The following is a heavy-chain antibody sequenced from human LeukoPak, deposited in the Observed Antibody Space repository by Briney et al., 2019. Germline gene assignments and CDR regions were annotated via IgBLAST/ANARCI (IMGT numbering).Heavy chain of an antibody. CDR1: GFAFRDYA. CDR2: VSGDGSQT. J-gene: IGHJ4*02. D-gene: IGHD2-21*02. CDR3: AKAIDSRGHWYERGADY. V-gene: IGHV3-23*01. Sequence: TGGSLRLSCAASGFAFRDYAMSWVRQVTGEALEWVATVSGDGSQTYDSVSLKGRFTISRDNFDNTVYLRMSGLRAEDTAIYYCAKAIDSRGHWYERGADYWGQGTPVTVSS.